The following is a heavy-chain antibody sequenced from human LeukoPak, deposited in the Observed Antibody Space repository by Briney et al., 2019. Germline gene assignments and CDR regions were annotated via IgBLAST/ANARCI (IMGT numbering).Heavy chain of an antibody. D-gene: IGHD3-10*01. J-gene: IGHJ6*02. CDR3: ARDYGSGRGVEISYYHYGMDV. CDR1: GFTFSTYG. V-gene: IGHV3-33*01. CDR2: IWYDGTNE. Sequence: PGRSQTLSCAASGFTFSTYGMHWVRQAPGKGLEWVAVIWYDGTNEYYADSVKGRFTISRDNSKNTLYLQMNSLRAEDTALYFCARDYGSGRGVEISYYHYGMDVWGQGTTVTVSS.